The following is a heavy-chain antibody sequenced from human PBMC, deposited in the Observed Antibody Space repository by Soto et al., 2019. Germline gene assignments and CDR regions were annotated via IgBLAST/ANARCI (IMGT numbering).Heavy chain of an antibody. CDR2: ILHDGNNK. CDR3: ARDDEGCSYCDIGY. Sequence: QVQLVVSGGGVVQPGRSLRLSCAASGFTFSNYIMHWVSQAPGKGLEWVASILHDGNNKYYADSVKGRFTISRDNSKNTLDLQMNSLRTEDTAIYYCARDDEGCSYCDIGYWGQGTLVTVSS. J-gene: IGHJ4*02. D-gene: IGHD3-16*02. CDR1: GFTFSNYI. V-gene: IGHV3-30-3*01.